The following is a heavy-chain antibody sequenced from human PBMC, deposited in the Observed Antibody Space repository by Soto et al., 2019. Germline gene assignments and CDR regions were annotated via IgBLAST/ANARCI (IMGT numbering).Heavy chain of an antibody. Sequence: QVQLVESGGGVVQPGRSLRLSCADSGLSFSSYGMHWVRQAPGEGLEWVAAISYDGSNKNYLASVWGRVTISRDNSKITLYLQMNALRPEDTAVYYCARDSYYHSRCGYYVFDYWGQGTLVTVSS. CDR2: ISYDGSNK. CDR1: GLSFSSYG. CDR3: ARDSYYHSRCGYYVFDY. D-gene: IGHD3-3*02. J-gene: IGHJ4*02. V-gene: IGHV3-30*03.